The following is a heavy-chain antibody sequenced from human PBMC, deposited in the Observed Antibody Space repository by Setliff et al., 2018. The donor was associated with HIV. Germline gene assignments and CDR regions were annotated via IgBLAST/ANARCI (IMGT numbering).Heavy chain of an antibody. CDR2: INPNSGGT. D-gene: IGHD3-3*01. Sequence: ASVKVSCKASGYTLAGYFMHWVRQAPGQGLEWMGWINPNSGGTNYAQKFQGRVTMTRDTSISTAYLDLSRLRSDDTAVYYCARGAGSPHWYYDTWSGPSSGYFQHWGQGTLVTV. V-gene: IGHV1-2*02. J-gene: IGHJ1*01. CDR1: GYTLAGYF. CDR3: ARGAGSPHWYYDTWSGPSSGYFQH.